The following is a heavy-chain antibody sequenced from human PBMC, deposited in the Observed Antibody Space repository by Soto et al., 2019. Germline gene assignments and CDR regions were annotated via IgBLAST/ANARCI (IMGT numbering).Heavy chain of an antibody. J-gene: IGHJ5*02. CDR1: GASIRSTDYY. CDR2: VYYTGST. V-gene: IGHV4-30-4*01. CDR3: VRTAREGAVAPHWFDR. Sequence: SETLSLTCTVSGASIRSTDYYWSWIRQAPGKGLEWIGYVYYTGSTYYNPSLMSRLTISVDTSKDQFSLKLTSVTAAETAVYYCVRTAREGAVAPHWFDRWGQGTQVTVSS. D-gene: IGHD2-21*02.